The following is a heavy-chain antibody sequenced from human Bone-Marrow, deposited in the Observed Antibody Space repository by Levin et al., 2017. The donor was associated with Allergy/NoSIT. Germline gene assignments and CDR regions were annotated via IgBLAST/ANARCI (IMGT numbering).Heavy chain of an antibody. CDR3: ARGRTVDTAIEFDY. J-gene: IGHJ4*02. V-gene: IGHV4-4*07. Sequence: SETLSLTCAVSGASITSHYWSWIRQPAAKGLEWIGRMYTSGTTTYHPSLKSRVSMSVDTGKNQFSLKLSSVTAADTAVYYCARGRTVDTAIEFDYWGQGTLVTVSS. CDR1: GASITSHY. CDR2: MYTSGTT. D-gene: IGHD5-18*01.